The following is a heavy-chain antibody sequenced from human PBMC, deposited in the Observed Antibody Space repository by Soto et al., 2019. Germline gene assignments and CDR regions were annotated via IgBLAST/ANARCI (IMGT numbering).Heavy chain of an antibody. CDR2: IYSGGST. CDR1: GFTVSSNY. D-gene: IGHD6-19*01. V-gene: IGHV3-53*01. Sequence: EVQLVESGGGLIQPGGSLRLSCAASGFTVSSNYMSWVRQAPGKGLEWVSVIYSGGSTYYADYVKGRFTISRDNSKNKLYLQMNSLRAEDTAVYYCASEWLVPDYYYYGMDVWGQGTTVTVSS. J-gene: IGHJ6*02. CDR3: ASEWLVPDYYYYGMDV.